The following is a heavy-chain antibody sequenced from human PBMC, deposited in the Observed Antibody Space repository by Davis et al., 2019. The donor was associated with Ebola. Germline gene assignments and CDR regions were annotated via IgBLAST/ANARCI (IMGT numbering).Heavy chain of an antibody. CDR1: GFTFDDYA. CDR3: AKDRAQAVYYYGMDV. J-gene: IGHJ6*02. Sequence: PGGSLRLSCAASGFTFDDYAMHWVRQAPGKGLEWVSGISWNSGSIGYADSVKGRFTISRDNAKNSLYLQMNSLRAEDTALYYCAKDRAQAVYYYGMDVWGQGTTVTVSS. V-gene: IGHV3-9*01. CDR2: ISWNSGSI.